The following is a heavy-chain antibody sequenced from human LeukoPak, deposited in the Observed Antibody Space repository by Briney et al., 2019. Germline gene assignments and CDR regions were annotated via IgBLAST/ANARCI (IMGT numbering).Heavy chain of an antibody. V-gene: IGHV3-64D*06. D-gene: IGHD2-2*01. CDR2: ISSNGGST. J-gene: IGHJ4*02. Sequence: GGSLRLSCSASGFTFSSYAMHWVRQAPGKGLEYVSAISSNGGSTYYADSVKGRFTISRDNSKNTLYHQMSSLRAEDTAVYYCVNLTPIVVVPAAIGVWGQGTLVTVSS. CDR1: GFTFSSYA. CDR3: VNLTPIVVVPAAIGV.